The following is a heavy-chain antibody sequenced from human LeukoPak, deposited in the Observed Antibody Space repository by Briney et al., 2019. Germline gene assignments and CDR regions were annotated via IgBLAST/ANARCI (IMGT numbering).Heavy chain of an antibody. CDR3: ARDWKAYYYDSSGYSWFDY. J-gene: IGHJ4*02. CDR1: GGSFSGYY. D-gene: IGHD3-22*01. CDR2: ISSSGSTI. V-gene: IGHV3-11*04. Sequence: LSLTCAVYGGSFSGYYWSWVRQAPGKGLEWVSYISSSGSTIYYADSVKGRFTISRDNAKNSLYLQMNSLRAEDTAVYYCARDWKAYYYDSSGYSWFDYWGQGTLVTVSS.